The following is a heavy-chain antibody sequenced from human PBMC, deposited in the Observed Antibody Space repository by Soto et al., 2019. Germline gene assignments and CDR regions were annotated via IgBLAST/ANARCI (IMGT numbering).Heavy chain of an antibody. Sequence: SETLSLTCTVSGGSISSYYWSWIRQPPGKGLEWIGYIYYSGSTNYNPSLKSRVTLSVDTSKNQFSLKLSSVTAADTAVYYCARERGSGYSSSWYLVLDYWGQGTLVTVSS. V-gene: IGHV4-59*01. J-gene: IGHJ4*02. CDR2: IYYSGST. D-gene: IGHD6-13*01. CDR3: ARERGSGYSSSWYLVLDY. CDR1: GGSISSYY.